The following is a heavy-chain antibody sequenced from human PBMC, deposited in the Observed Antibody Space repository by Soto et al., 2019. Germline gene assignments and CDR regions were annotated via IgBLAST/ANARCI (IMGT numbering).Heavy chain of an antibody. J-gene: IGHJ6*02. CDR2: ISAYNGNT. D-gene: IGHD6-13*01. V-gene: IGHV1-18*01. Sequence: ASVKVSCKASGYTFTSYCISWVLQAPGQGLEWMGWISAYNGNTNYAQKLQGRVTMTTDTSTSTAYMELRSLRSDDTAVYYCARGAPISIAGYYYYGMDVWGQGTTVTVSS. CDR3: ARGAPISIAGYYYYGMDV. CDR1: GYTFTSYC.